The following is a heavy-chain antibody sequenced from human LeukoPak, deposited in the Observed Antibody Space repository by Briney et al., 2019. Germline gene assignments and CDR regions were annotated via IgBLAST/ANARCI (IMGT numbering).Heavy chain of an antibody. V-gene: IGHV4-34*01. J-gene: IGHJ6*03. D-gene: IGHD6-13*01. CDR3: ARSDSSSWGYYYYYYMDV. Sequence: SETLSLTCAVYGGSFSGYYWSWIRQPPGKGLEWIGEINHSGSTNYNPSLKSRVTISVDTSKNQFSLKLNSVTAADTAVYYCARSDSSSWGYYYYYYMDVWGKGTTVTVSS. CDR2: INHSGST. CDR1: GGSFSGYY.